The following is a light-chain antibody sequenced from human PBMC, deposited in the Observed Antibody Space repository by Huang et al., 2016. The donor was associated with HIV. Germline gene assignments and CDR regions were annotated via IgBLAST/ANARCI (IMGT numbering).Light chain of an antibody. CDR1: KAIYNY. CDR2: GAS. Sequence: DIQLTQSPSAMAASVGDRVIITCRATKAIYNYLAWFQQQPGKAPKRLIYGASSLQTGVPSRFSGSGSGTEFTLTINNLQPEDSATYFCLQHKNFHAPTFGQGTKVEIK. CDR3: LQHKNFHAPT. J-gene: IGKJ1*01. V-gene: IGKV1-17*03.